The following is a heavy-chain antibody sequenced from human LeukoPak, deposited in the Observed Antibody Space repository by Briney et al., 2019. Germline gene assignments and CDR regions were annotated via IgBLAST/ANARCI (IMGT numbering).Heavy chain of an antibody. V-gene: IGHV3-23*01. CDR1: GFTFSSYA. Sequence: TGGSLRLSCAASGFTFSSYAMSWVSQAPGKGLEWVSAISGSGGSTYYADSVKGRFTISRDNSKNTLYLQMSSLRVEDTAVYYCAKSKWERLLFTHSDYWGQGTLVTVSS. CDR3: AKSKWERLLFTHSDY. J-gene: IGHJ4*02. CDR2: ISGSGGST. D-gene: IGHD1-26*01.